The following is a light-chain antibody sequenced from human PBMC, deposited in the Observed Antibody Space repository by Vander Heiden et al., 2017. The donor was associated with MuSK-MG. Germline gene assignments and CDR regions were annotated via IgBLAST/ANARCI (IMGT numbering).Light chain of an antibody. CDR2: AVS. CDR3: QQSVITPQT. V-gene: IGKV1-39*01. Sequence: IHMTQSPSSLSASIGDRVTITCRASQSISSYLNWYQQKPGKAPKLLIYAVSDLQSGVPSNFSGRGSGTDFTLTISSLQPEDFATYYCQQSVITPQTFGPGTKVEIK. J-gene: IGKJ1*01. CDR1: QSISSY.